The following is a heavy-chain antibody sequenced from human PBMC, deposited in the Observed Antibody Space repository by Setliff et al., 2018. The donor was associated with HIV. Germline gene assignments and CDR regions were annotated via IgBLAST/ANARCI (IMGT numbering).Heavy chain of an antibody. J-gene: IGHJ4*02. CDR2: IYYSGST. CDR3: ARQGKGSSWYGGYFDY. Sequence: PSETLSLTCTVSGGSISSHYWSWIRQPPGKGLEWIGYIYYSGSTNYNPSLKSRVTISVDTSKNQFSLRLNSVTAADTAVYYCARQGKGSSWYGGYFDYWGQGTLVTVSS. CDR1: GGSISSHY. V-gene: IGHV4-59*08. D-gene: IGHD6-13*01.